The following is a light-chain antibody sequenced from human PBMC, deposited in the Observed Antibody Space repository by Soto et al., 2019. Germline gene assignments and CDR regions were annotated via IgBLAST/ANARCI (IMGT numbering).Light chain of an antibody. CDR2: AAS. J-gene: IGKJ5*01. V-gene: IGKV1-9*01. Sequence: IQLTQSPSFLSASVGDRVTITCRASQGISSYLAWYQQIPGKAPNLLIYAASTLQSGVPSRFSGSGSGTEFTLTISSLQPEDFATYYCHQLNSYPHTFGQGTRLRL. CDR1: QGISSY. CDR3: HQLNSYPHT.